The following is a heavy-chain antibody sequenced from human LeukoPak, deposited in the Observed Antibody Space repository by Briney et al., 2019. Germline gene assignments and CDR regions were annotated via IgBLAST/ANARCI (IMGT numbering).Heavy chain of an antibody. D-gene: IGHD4-23*01. CDR1: GFTFSSYG. J-gene: IGHJ4*02. CDR2: VSYDGGNK. CDR3: ARGYGGQGYFDY. Sequence: PGGSLRLSCAASGFTFSSYGMHWVRQAPGKGLEWVAVVSYDGGNKDYADSVKGRFTISRDNSKNTLYLQMNSLRAEDTAVYYCARGYGGQGYFDYWGQGTLVTVSS. V-gene: IGHV3-30*03.